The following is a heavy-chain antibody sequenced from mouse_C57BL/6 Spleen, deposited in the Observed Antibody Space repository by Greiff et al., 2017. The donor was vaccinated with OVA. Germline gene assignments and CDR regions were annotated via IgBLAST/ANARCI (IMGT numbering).Heavy chain of an antibody. J-gene: IGHJ2*01. CDR3: ASPFDGSYGY. CDR1: GFTFSDYG. D-gene: IGHD2-3*01. CDR2: ISSGSSTI. V-gene: IGHV5-17*01. Sequence: EVQLVESGGGLVKPGGSLKLSCAASGFTFSDYGMHWVRQAPEKGLEWVAYISSGSSTIYYADTVKGRFTISRDNAKNTLFLQMTSLRSEDTSMYYCASPFDGSYGYWGQGTTLTVSS.